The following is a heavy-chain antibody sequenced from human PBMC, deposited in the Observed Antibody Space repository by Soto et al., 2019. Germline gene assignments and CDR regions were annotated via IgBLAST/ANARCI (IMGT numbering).Heavy chain of an antibody. CDR2: ISSSGSTI. D-gene: IGHD2-2*01. CDR1: GFTFSDYY. CDR3: ARDLGCSSTSCYWDYYYGMDV. J-gene: IGHJ6*02. Sequence: GGSLRLSCAASGFTFSDYYMSWIRQAPGKGLEWVSYISSSGSTIYYADSVKGRFTISRDNAKNSLYLQMNSLRAEDTAVYYCARDLGCSSTSCYWDYYYGMDVWGQVPTVTVSS. V-gene: IGHV3-11*01.